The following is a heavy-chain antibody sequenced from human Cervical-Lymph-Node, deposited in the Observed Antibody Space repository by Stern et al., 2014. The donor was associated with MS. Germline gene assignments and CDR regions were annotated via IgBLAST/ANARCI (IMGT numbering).Heavy chain of an antibody. J-gene: IGHJ6*02. CDR2: IIPILGVA. Sequence: VQLVESGAEVKNPGSSVKVSCKASGGTFTNYAISWGRQAPGQGLEWMGRIIPILGVANYAQKFQGRVTIAADRYTSTAFMELSSLRSEDTAVYYCASHCNSANCYTGNHSNYTVVVWGQGTAVTVSS. CDR1: GGTFTNYA. D-gene: IGHD2-2*02. V-gene: IGHV1-69*09. CDR3: ASHCNSANCYTGNHSNYTVVV.